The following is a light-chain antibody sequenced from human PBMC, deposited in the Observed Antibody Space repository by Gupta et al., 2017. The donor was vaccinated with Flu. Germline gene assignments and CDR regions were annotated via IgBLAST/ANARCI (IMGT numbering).Light chain of an antibody. CDR2: SNN. J-gene: IGLJ1*01. V-gene: IGLV1-44*01. Sequence: RINMCCAVSSSNIGSNTVNWDQQGPGTAPKLLIYSNNQRASGVPARFSGSKSGTSASLAISGLQSEEEAGYYCSTWDDSLSGFVFGCGTKFTVL. CDR3: STWDDSLSGFV. CDR1: SSNIGSNT.